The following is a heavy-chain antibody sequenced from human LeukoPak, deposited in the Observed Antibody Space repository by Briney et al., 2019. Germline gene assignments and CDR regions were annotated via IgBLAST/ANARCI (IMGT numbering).Heavy chain of an antibody. CDR2: ISGYNGNT. V-gene: IGHV1-18*01. CDR1: GYSFPIYD. CDR3: ARVLPPTYIEIVQTAPYYFDF. J-gene: IGHJ4*02. D-gene: IGHD2/OR15-2a*01. Sequence: GASVKVSCKASGYSFPIYDITWVRQAPGQGLEWMGRISGYNGNTKYAQKFQGRVTMTTDTSTSTAYMDLRGLRSDDTAVYYCARVLPPTYIEIVQTAPYYFDFWGQGTLVTVSS.